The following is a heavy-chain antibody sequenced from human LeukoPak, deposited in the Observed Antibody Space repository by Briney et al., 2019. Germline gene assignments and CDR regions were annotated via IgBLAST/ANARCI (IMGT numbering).Heavy chain of an antibody. CDR2: IYYSGST. V-gene: IGHV4-59*01. J-gene: IGHJ4*02. CDR1: GGSISSYY. D-gene: IGHD6-19*01. CDR3: ARVSGWYTSSHYFDY. Sequence: PSETLSLTCTVSGGSISSYYWSWIRQPPGKGLEWIGYIYYSGSTNYNPSLKSRVTISVDTSKNQFSLKLSSVTAADTAVYYCARVSGWYTSSHYFDYWGQGTLVTVSS.